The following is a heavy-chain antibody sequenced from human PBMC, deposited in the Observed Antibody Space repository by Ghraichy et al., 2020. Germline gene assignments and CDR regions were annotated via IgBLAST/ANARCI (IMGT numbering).Heavy chain of an antibody. CDR1: GYTLTELS. V-gene: IGHV1-24*01. J-gene: IGHJ6*03. CDR3: ATRKTPSWYYYYYMDV. CDR2: FDPEDGET. Sequence: ASVKVSCKVSGYTLTELSMHWVRQAPGKGLEWMGGFDPEDGETIYAQKFQGRVTMTEDTSTDTAYMELSSLRSEDTAVYYCATRKTPSWYYYYYMDVWGKGTTVTVSS.